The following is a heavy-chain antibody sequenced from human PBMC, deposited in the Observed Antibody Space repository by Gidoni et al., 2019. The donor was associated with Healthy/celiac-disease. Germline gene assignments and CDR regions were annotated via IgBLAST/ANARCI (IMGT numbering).Heavy chain of an antibody. CDR2: ISYDGSNK. J-gene: IGHJ4*02. D-gene: IGHD1-7*01. Sequence: QVQLVESGGGVVQPGRSLRLSCAASGFTFSSYAMHWVRQAPGKGLEWVAVISYDGSNKYYADSVKGRFTISIDNSKNTLYLQMNSLRAEDTAVYYCARDSGYHWNSILYYFDYWGQGTLVTVSS. V-gene: IGHV3-30*04. CDR3: ARDSGYHWNSILYYFDY. CDR1: GFTFSSYA.